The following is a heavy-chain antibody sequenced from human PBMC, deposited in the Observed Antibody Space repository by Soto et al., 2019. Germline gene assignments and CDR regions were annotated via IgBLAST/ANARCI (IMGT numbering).Heavy chain of an antibody. J-gene: IGHJ4*01. Sequence: VQLQESGPGLVKPSGTLSLTCAVSGDSISSSNWWSWVRQPPGKGLEWIGEIYHSGSTNYNPSLKSRVTISLDKSKNQFSLNLSSVTAADTAIYFCARVLSAWYFDYWGQGSLVTVSS. CDR1: GDSISSSNW. V-gene: IGHV4-4*02. CDR2: IYHSGST. D-gene: IGHD3-3*01. CDR3: ARVLSAWYFDY.